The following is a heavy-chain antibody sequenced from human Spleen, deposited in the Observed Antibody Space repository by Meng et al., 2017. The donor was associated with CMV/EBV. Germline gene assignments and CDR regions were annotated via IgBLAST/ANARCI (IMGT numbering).Heavy chain of an antibody. CDR1: GGSFSGYY. Sequence: VYGGSFSGYYWSWIRQPPGKGLEWIGEINHSGSTNYNPSLKSRVTISVDTSKNQFSLKLSSVTAADTAVYYCARGGDCSSTSCYPDYWGQGTLVTVSS. V-gene: IGHV4-34*01. CDR2: INHSGST. CDR3: ARGGDCSSTSCYPDY. D-gene: IGHD2-2*01. J-gene: IGHJ4*02.